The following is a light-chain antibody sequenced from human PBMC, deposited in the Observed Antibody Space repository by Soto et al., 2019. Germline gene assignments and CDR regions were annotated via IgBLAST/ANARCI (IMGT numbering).Light chain of an antibody. CDR1: QTIYSN. CDR2: RAS. CDR3: HQYGTSPFT. Sequence: IVMTQSPATLSVSPGERATLSCRAGQTIYSNVAWYQQRPGQAPRLLIYRASTRATGVPARFSGSGSGTEFTLTISGLQSEDFAVYHCHQYGTSPFTFGQGTKLEI. V-gene: IGKV3-15*01. J-gene: IGKJ2*01.